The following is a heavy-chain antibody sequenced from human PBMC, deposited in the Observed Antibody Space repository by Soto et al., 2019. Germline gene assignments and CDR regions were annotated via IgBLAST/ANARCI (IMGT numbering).Heavy chain of an antibody. D-gene: IGHD3-10*01. CDR3: TRDIGGKGAY. J-gene: IGHJ4*02. CDR2: IDEYGSTI. Sequence: SGGSLRLSCAASGFTFSSYWMHWVRQVPRKGLLWVSRIDEYGSTINYADSVKGRFTISRDNARNTLYLEMNSLRAEDTALYYCTRDIGGKGAYWGPGTLVTVSS. V-gene: IGHV3-74*01. CDR1: GFTFSSYW.